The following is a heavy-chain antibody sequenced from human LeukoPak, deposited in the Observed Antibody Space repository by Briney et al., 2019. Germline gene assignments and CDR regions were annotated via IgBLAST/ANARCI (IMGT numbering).Heavy chain of an antibody. Sequence: KPSETLFLTCTVSGGSISPFFWSWIRQPPGKGLEWIAHVYHSGTTNYNPSLKSRVGISADASRNQFSLRLTSVTAADTAVYYCARGACSGGSCLDSWGQGILVTVSS. CDR3: ARGACSGGSCLDS. CDR1: GGSISPFF. J-gene: IGHJ4*02. V-gene: IGHV4-59*01. D-gene: IGHD2-15*01. CDR2: VYHSGTT.